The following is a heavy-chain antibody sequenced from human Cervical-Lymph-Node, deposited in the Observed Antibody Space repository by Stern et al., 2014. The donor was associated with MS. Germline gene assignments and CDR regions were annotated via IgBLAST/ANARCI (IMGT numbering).Heavy chain of an antibody. J-gene: IGHJ4*02. D-gene: IGHD3-22*01. CDR3: ARGYFHDTSDYSPSPYYFDF. V-gene: IGHV4-4*02. CDR2: IYQSGSA. CDR1: GGSISSSNW. Sequence: QVQLGQSGPGLVKPSGTLSLTCAVSGGSISSSNWWSWVRQPPGKGLEWLGEIYQSGSANYNPSLKSRVTMSLSRSKNQFSLNLSSVTAADSAVYYCARGYFHDTSDYSPSPYYFDFWGQGALVTVSS.